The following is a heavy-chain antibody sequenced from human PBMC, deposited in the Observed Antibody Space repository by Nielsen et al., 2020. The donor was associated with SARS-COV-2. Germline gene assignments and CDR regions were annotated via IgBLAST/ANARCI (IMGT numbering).Heavy chain of an antibody. CDR1: GYTFTSYA. J-gene: IGHJ6*02. Sequence: ALVKVSCKASGYTFTSYAMYWVRQAPGQGLEWMGWINTGNGNTKYSQKFQGRVTTTRDTSASTAYMELSSLRSEDTAVYYCARSPGSGGSSNGMDAWGQGTTVTVSS. D-gene: IGHD2-15*01. V-gene: IGHV1-3*04. CDR3: ARSPGSGGSSNGMDA. CDR2: INTGNGNT.